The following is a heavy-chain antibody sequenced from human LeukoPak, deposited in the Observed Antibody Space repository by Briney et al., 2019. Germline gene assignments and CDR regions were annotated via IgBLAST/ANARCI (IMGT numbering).Heavy chain of an antibody. CDR1: GYTFADYY. Sequence: ASVKVSCTASGYTFADYYIHWVRQAPGQGLEWMGWINPNSGGTNYAQKFQGRVTMTRDTSISTAYMELSRLRSDDTAVYYCARTYYYDSSFDYWGQGTLVTVSS. CDR2: INPNSGGT. J-gene: IGHJ4*02. V-gene: IGHV1-2*02. D-gene: IGHD3-22*01. CDR3: ARTYYYDSSFDY.